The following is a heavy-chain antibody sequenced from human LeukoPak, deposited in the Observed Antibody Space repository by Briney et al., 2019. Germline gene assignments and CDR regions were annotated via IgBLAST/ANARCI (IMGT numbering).Heavy chain of an antibody. CDR3: ARQGGSYQPFDY. CDR2: ISPGDSDT. J-gene: IGHJ4*02. V-gene: IGHV5-51*01. Sequence: GESLKISCKGSGYSFTTHWIGWVRQMPGKGLEWMGIISPGDSDTRYSPSFQGQVTISVDKSISTAYVQWSSLQASDTAMCFCARQGGSYQPFDYWGQGTLVTVSS. CDR1: GYSFTTHW. D-gene: IGHD1-26*01.